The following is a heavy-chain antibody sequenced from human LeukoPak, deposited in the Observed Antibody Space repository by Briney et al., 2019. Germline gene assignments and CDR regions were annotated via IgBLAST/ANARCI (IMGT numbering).Heavy chain of an antibody. CDR3: ARGSPPRRNYDSRGYYSYYFDY. J-gene: IGHJ4*02. V-gene: IGHV3-64*02. Sequence: GGSLRLSCAASGFTFSDYAMHWVRQAPGRELQYVAAISYNGNGIHYAASVKGRFTISRGNSQNTLYLQMDSLRPDDMGVYFCARGSPPRRNYDSRGYYSYYFDYWGQGTLVTVSS. CDR2: ISYNGNGI. CDR1: GFTFSDYA. D-gene: IGHD3-22*01.